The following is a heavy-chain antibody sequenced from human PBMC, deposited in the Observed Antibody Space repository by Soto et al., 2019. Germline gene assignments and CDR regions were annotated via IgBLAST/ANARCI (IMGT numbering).Heavy chain of an antibody. CDR3: ARDKGLYSYGSSSWYINWFDP. Sequence: ASVKVSCKASGYTFTSYYMHWGRQAPGQGLEGVGIINPSGGSTSYAQKFQGRVTMTRDTSTSTVYMELSSLRSEDTAVYYCARDKGLYSYGSSSWYINWFDPWGQGTLVTVSS. J-gene: IGHJ5*02. CDR2: INPSGGST. CDR1: GYTFTSYY. V-gene: IGHV1-46*01. D-gene: IGHD6-13*01.